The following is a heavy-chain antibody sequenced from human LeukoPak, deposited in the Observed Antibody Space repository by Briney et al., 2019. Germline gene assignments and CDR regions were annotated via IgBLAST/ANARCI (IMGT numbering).Heavy chain of an antibody. CDR1: GYTFTSFG. V-gene: IGHV1-18*01. Sequence: GASVKVSCKASGYTFTSFGIAWVRQAPGQGLEWVGWISTSSDQRRYAHMLQDRVTMTTDTSTSTAYMELRSLRSDDAGVYYCARDTNWQRDYWGQGTLATVSS. CDR3: ARDTNWQRDY. CDR2: ISTSSDQR. J-gene: IGHJ4*02. D-gene: IGHD6-25*01.